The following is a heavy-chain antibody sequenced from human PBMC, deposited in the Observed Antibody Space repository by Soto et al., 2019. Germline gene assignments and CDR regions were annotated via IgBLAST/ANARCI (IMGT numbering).Heavy chain of an antibody. D-gene: IGHD4-17*01. CDR2: IRGKLHSHAT. J-gene: IGHJ5*02. Sequence: GGSLRLSCAASGCIFSDSAIHWVRQASGKGLEWVGRIRGKLHSHATSYAASLRGRFTISRDDSHNTAYLQMDNLRTEDSAVYYCSRTDYGDYSQIGRFDPWGQGTLVTVSS. V-gene: IGHV3-73*01. CDR1: GCIFSDSA. CDR3: SRTDYGDYSQIGRFDP.